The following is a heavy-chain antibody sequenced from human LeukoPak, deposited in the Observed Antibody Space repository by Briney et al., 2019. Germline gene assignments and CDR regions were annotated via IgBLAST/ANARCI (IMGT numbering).Heavy chain of an antibody. Sequence: GGSLRLSCAASGFTFSSYAMGWVRQAPGKGLEWVSAISGSGGSAYYADSVKGRFTISRDNSKNTLYLQMNSLRAEDTAVYYCAKQPWFGELLSLDYWGQGTLVTVSS. D-gene: IGHD3-10*01. V-gene: IGHV3-23*01. J-gene: IGHJ4*02. CDR3: AKQPWFGELLSLDY. CDR1: GFTFSSYA. CDR2: ISGSGGSA.